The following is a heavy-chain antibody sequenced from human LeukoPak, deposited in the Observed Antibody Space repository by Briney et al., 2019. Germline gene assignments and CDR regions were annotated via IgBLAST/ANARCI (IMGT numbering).Heavy chain of an antibody. CDR1: GYTFTSYY. CDR3: ARTWDNWNDDRDYFDY. V-gene: IGHV1-46*01. J-gene: IGHJ4*02. CDR2: INPSGGST. Sequence: ASVKVSCKASGYTFTSYYMHWVRQAPGQGLEWMGIINPSGGSTYYAQNFQGRVTMTRDTSTSTAYMELRSLRSDDTAVYYCARTWDNWNDDRDYFDYWGQGTLVTVPS. D-gene: IGHD1-1*01.